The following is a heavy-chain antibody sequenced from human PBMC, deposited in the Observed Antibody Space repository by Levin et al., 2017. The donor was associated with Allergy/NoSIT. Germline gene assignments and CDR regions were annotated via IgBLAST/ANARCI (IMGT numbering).Heavy chain of an antibody. CDR2: LNPNSGGT. CDR3: ARSIAAADYNWFDP. CDR1: GYTFTGYH. J-gene: IGHJ5*02. Sequence: VASVKVSCKASGYTFTGYHIHWVRQAPGQGLEWMGWLNPNSGGTSYAQKFQGRVTMTRDTSITTAYMDLSRLTSGDTAIYYCARSIAAADYNWFDPWGQGTLVTVSS. D-gene: IGHD6-13*01. V-gene: IGHV1-2*02.